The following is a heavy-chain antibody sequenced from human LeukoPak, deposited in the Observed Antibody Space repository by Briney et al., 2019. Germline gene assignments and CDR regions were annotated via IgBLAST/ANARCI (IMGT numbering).Heavy chain of an antibody. Sequence: GGSLRLSCAASGFTFSSYGKLWVRQAPGKGVVWVAVIWYDGSNKYYADSVKGRFTISRDNSKNTLYLQMNSLRAEDTAAYYCARDLSYDSSGLSYWGQGTLVTVSS. CDR1: GFTFSSYG. CDR3: ARDLSYDSSGLSY. D-gene: IGHD3-22*01. V-gene: IGHV3-33*01. J-gene: IGHJ4*02. CDR2: IWYDGSNK.